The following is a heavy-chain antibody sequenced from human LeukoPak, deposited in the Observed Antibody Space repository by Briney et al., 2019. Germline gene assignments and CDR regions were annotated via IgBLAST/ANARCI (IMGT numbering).Heavy chain of an antibody. Sequence: GGSLRLSCAASGFTFSSYGMHWVRQAPGKGLEWVAFIRYDGSNKYYADSVKGRFTISRDNSKNTLYLQMNSLRAEDTAVYYCAKPRGRGDSNYYYYYMDVWGKGTTVTVSS. CDR1: GFTFSSYG. J-gene: IGHJ6*03. V-gene: IGHV3-30*02. D-gene: IGHD3-10*01. CDR3: AKPRGRGDSNYYYYYMDV. CDR2: IRYDGSNK.